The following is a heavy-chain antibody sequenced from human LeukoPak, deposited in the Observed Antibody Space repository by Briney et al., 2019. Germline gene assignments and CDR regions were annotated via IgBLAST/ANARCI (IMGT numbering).Heavy chain of an antibody. J-gene: IGHJ4*02. D-gene: IGHD5-18*01. CDR3: ARDPYVDTAMVVDY. CDR2: ISAYHGST. Sequence: GASVKVPCKASGYTFTSYGISWVRQAPGQGLEWMGWISAYHGSTNYAQKLQGRVTMTTDTSTSTAYMELRSLRSDDTAVYYCARDPYVDTAMVVDYWGQGTLVTVSS. CDR1: GYTFTSYG. V-gene: IGHV1-18*01.